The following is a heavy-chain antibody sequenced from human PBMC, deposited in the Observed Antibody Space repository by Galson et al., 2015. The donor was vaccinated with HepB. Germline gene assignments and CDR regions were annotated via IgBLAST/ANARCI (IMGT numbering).Heavy chain of an antibody. V-gene: IGHV3-33*01. CDR2: LWFDGSKK. D-gene: IGHD3-3*01. J-gene: IGHJ6*02. Sequence: SLRLSCAASGFTFSSYGMHWVRQAPGKGLEWVAGLWFDGSKKYYGDPVKGRFTISRDNSKNTLSLQMNSLRAEDTAVYYCARLITIFGVVIGAGGMDVWGQGTTVTVSS. CDR1: GFTFSSYG. CDR3: ARLITIFGVVIGAGGMDV.